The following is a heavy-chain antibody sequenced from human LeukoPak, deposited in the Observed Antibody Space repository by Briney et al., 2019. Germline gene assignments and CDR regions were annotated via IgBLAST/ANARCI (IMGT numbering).Heavy chain of an antibody. Sequence: GGSLRLSCAASGFTFNDYYMSWIRQAPGKGLEWVSYITSSGNTIYYADSVKGRFTISRDNAKNSLYLQMNSLRAEDTAVYYCVRESPQAGLFDYWGQGTLVTVSS. V-gene: IGHV3-11*04. CDR2: ITSSGNTI. CDR1: GFTFNDYY. J-gene: IGHJ4*02. CDR3: VRESPQAGLFDY.